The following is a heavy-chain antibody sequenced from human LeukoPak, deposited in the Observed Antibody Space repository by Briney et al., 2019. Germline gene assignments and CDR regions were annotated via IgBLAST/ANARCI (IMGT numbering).Heavy chain of an antibody. J-gene: IGHJ4*02. D-gene: IGHD1-14*01. Sequence: SETLSLTCTVSGYSISSGYYWGWIRQPPGKGLEWIGSIYHSGSTYYNPSLKSRVTISVDTSKNQFSLKLSSVTAADTAVYYCARGRMRNDYWGQGTLVTVSS. V-gene: IGHV4-38-2*02. CDR1: GYSISSGYY. CDR3: ARGRMRNDY. CDR2: IYHSGST.